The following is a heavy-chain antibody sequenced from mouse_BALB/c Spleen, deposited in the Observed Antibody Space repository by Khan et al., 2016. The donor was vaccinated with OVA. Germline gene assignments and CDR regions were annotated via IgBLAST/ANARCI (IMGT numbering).Heavy chain of an antibody. CDR1: GYSITSDYA. CDR2: ISYSGST. D-gene: IGHD2-4*01. Sequence: VQLKESGPGLVKPSQSLSLTCTVTGYSITSDYAWNWIRQFPGNKLEWMGYISYSGSTSYNPALKSRISITRDTSTNQFFLQLNSVTTEDTATYYCARDDSRYNYGMDYWGQGTSVTVSS. V-gene: IGHV3-2*02. J-gene: IGHJ4*01. CDR3: ARDDSRYNYGMDY.